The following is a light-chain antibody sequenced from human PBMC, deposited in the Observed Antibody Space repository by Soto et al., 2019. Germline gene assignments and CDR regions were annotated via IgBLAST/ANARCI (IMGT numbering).Light chain of an antibody. Sequence: EVVLTPSPVNLSLSPRERATLSCRASQSFRGLLAWYQQKPGQAPSLLIYDASNRATGIPVRFSGSGSGTDFTLTISSIETEDFAVYYCQQRSNWPTITFGHGTRLEIK. CDR1: QSFRGL. CDR2: DAS. J-gene: IGKJ5*01. CDR3: QQRSNWPTIT. V-gene: IGKV3-11*01.